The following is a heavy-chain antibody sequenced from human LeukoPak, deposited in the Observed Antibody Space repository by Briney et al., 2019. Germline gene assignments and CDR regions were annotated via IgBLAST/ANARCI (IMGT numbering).Heavy chain of an antibody. CDR1: GFTFSSYG. V-gene: IGHV3-30*02. CDR2: IRYDGSNK. Sequence: GGSLRLSCAASGFTFSSYGMHWVRQAPGKGLEWVAFIRYDGSNKHYADSVKGRFTISRDSSKNTLYLQMNSLRAEDTAIYYCAKRYRARQTTYYYYMDVWGKGTTVTISS. D-gene: IGHD1-14*01. J-gene: IGHJ6*03. CDR3: AKRYRARQTTYYYYMDV.